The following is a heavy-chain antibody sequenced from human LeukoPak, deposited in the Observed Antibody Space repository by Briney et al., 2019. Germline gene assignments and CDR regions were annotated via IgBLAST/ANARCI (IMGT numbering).Heavy chain of an antibody. CDR2: ISSSDTYI. Sequence: GGSLRLSCAASGFTFSSYSMNWVRQAPGKGLEWVSSISSSDTYIYHADSVKGRFTISRDNAKNSLYLQMNSLRAEDTAVYYCAKDRYDSSGYGAWFPFYWGQGTLVTVSS. V-gene: IGHV3-21*01. CDR3: AKDRYDSSGYGAWFPFY. J-gene: IGHJ4*02. D-gene: IGHD3-22*01. CDR1: GFTFSSYS.